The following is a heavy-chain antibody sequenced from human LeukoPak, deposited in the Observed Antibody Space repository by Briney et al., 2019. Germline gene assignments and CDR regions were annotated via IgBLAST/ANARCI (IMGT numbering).Heavy chain of an antibody. J-gene: IGHJ6*02. CDR1: GGSISSYY. V-gene: IGHV4-59*08. Sequence: SETLSLTCTVSGGSISSYYWSWIRQPPGKGLEWIGYIYDSVSTNYNPSLKSRVTISVDTSKNQFSLKLSSVTAADTAVYYCARHGPPYYDILTGYDYYYYYGMDVWGQGTTVTVSS. CDR3: ARHGPPYYDILTGYDYYYYYGMDV. CDR2: IYDSVST. D-gene: IGHD3-9*01.